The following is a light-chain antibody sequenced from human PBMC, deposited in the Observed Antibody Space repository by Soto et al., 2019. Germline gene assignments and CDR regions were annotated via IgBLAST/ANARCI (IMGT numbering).Light chain of an antibody. V-gene: IGKV1-33*01. CDR1: QDISNY. Sequence: DIQMTQSPSSLSASVGDRVTITCQASQDISNYLNWYQQKPGKAPKLLIYDASNLETGVPSRFSGSGSGTDFTFTISSLQPEDIATYYWQQYDNLPITFGLGTRGEIK. J-gene: IGKJ5*01. CDR2: DAS. CDR3: QQYDNLPIT.